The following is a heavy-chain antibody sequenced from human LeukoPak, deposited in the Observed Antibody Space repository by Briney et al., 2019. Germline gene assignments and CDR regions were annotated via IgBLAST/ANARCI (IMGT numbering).Heavy chain of an antibody. V-gene: IGHV3-23*01. CDR3: AKLKVFGSGSWDY. J-gene: IGHJ4*02. D-gene: IGHD3-10*01. CDR2: FSGSDENT. Sequence: GGSLRLSCAASGFTFSSYWMSWVRQAPGKGLEWVSSFSGSDENTHHADSVKGRFTISGDNSKNTLYLQMNSLRVEDTATYYCAKLKVFGSGSWDYWGQGSLVTVSS. CDR1: GFTFSSYW.